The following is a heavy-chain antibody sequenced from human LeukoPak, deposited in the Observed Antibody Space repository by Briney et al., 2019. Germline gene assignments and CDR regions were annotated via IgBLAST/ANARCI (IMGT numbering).Heavy chain of an antibody. D-gene: IGHD1-26*01. CDR2: IKSDGKT. Sequence: GGSLRLSCESSGFTFSRYWMHWVRQAPGKGLVWVSRIKSDGKTNYADSVKGRFTISRDNAKNTVSLQMDSLRAEDTGVYYCARAPFEVGWDYPENFGHWGRGTLVTVS. J-gene: IGHJ1*01. CDR1: GFTFSRYW. CDR3: ARAPFEVGWDYPENFGH. V-gene: IGHV3-74*01.